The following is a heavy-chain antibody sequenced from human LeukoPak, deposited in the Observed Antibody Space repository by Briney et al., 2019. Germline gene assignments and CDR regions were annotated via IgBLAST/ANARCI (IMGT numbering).Heavy chain of an antibody. CDR2: IGTYKGNT. CDR1: GYTYTSDG. V-gene: IGHV1-18*01. CDR3: AREDYTIFGVTGYYYYGMDV. J-gene: IGHJ6*02. Sequence: GASVRVSCKTSGYTYTSDGISWVRQAPGQGLEWMGWIGTYKGNTNYAQMFQGRVTMTTDTSTSTAYMELKNLRSDDTAVYYCAREDYTIFGVTGYYYYGMDVWGQGTTVTVSS. D-gene: IGHD3-3*01.